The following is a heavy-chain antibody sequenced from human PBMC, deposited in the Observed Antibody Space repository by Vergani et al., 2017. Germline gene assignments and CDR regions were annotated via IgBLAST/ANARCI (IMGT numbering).Heavy chain of an antibody. CDR1: GDSISSGVYY. CDR3: ARDGGSIYGSGSYYIDY. J-gene: IGHJ4*02. D-gene: IGHD3-10*01. Sequence: QVQLQESGPGLVKPSQTLSLTCSVSGDSISSGVYYWNWIRQHPGKGLEWIGYIYSTGSTHHNPSLRRRINMSVDTSKNQFSLKLSSVTAADTAVYYCARDGGSIYGSGSYYIDYWGQGTLVTVSS. V-gene: IGHV4-30-4*01. CDR2: IYSTGST.